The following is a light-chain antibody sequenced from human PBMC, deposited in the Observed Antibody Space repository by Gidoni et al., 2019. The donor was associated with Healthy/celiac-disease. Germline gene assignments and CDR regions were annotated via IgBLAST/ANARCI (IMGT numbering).Light chain of an antibody. CDR3: QQYYSTPYT. CDR1: QSVLYSSNNKNY. Sequence: DIVMTQSPDSLAVSLGERATINCKSSQSVLYSSNNKNYLAWYQQKPGQPPKLLIYWASTRESGVPDRFSGSGSGTDFTLTISSLQAEDVAVYHCQQYYSTPYTFXQXTKLEIK. CDR2: WAS. V-gene: IGKV4-1*01. J-gene: IGKJ2*01.